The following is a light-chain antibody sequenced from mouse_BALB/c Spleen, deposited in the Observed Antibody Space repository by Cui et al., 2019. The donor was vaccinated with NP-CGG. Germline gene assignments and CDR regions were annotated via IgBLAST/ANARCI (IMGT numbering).Light chain of an antibody. J-gene: IGKJ4*01. V-gene: IGKV4-71*01. CDR3: QQWSSNQPIFT. CDR1: SIVSY. Sequence: QIVLTHSPAIMSSSPGEKVTMICSDISIVSYIHWYQHTRAISPRDWIYLTFNLASGVTARFSGSGSGTCYSLSISHLEAEDAANYYCQQWSSNQPIFTFGSGTKLEIK. CDR2: LTF.